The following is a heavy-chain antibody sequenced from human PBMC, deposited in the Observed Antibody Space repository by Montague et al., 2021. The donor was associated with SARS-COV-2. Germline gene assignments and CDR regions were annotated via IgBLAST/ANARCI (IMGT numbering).Heavy chain of an antibody. CDR1: GFSLSTPNVG. V-gene: IGHV2-5*01. D-gene: IGHD3-9*01. CDR3: AHLIRYYDIFTGIPFDD. Sequence: PAVAKPTQTLTLTCTFSGFSLSTPNVGVAWIRQPPGKALEWLAVIYSNGDKRYSPSLQRRLTITKDTSRNQVVVSLTNVNPLDTATYYCAHLIRYYDIFTGIPFDDWGQGTQVTVSS. J-gene: IGHJ4*02. CDR2: IYSNGDK.